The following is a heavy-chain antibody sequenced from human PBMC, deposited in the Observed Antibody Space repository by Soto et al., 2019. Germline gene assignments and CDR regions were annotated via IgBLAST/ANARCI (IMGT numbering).Heavy chain of an antibody. D-gene: IGHD6-19*01. V-gene: IGHV1-24*01. J-gene: IGHJ5*02. CDR2: FDPEDGET. Sequence: QVQLVQSGAEVKKPGASVKVSCKVSGYTLTELSMHWVRQAPGKGLEWMGGFDPEDGETIYAQKFQGRVTMTEDTSTDTAYMELSSLRSEDTAVYYCAAGYSSGWYEGNWFDPWGQGTLVTVSS. CDR1: GYTLTELS. CDR3: AAGYSSGWYEGNWFDP.